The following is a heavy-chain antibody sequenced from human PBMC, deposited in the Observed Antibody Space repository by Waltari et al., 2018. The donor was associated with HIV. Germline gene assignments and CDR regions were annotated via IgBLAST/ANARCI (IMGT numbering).Heavy chain of an antibody. CDR1: GGSFRGYY. CDR3: ARGGSSSWYSPYDH. J-gene: IGHJ4*02. CDR2: INQSGST. D-gene: IGHD6-13*01. V-gene: IGHV4-34*01. Sequence: QVQLQQWGAGLLKPSETLSLTCAVYGGSFRGYYWSWLRQPPGKGLEWIAEINQSGSTNYNPSLKSRVTMSVDTSKNQFSLKLSSATAADTAVYYCARGGSSSWYSPYDHWGQGTLVTVSS.